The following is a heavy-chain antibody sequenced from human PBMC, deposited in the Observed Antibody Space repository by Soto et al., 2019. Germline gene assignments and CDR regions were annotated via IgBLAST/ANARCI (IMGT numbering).Heavy chain of an antibody. D-gene: IGHD6-6*01. CDR2: IYSGGDT. J-gene: IGHJ6*02. V-gene: IGHV3-53*01. Sequence: EVQLVESGGGLIQPGGSLRLSCAASGFSVSGNYMSWVRQAPGKGLEWVSFIYSGGDTYYADSVRGRFTISRDNSKNTLYLQMNSLRAEDTAVYYCARGVIGAARPVRIYYGMDVWGQGTTVTVSS. CDR3: ARGVIGAARPVRIYYGMDV. CDR1: GFSVSGNY.